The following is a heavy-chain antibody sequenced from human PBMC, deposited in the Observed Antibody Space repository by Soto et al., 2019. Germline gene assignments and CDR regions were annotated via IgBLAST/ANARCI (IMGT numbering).Heavy chain of an antibody. V-gene: IGHV3-23*01. CDR1: GFTFSSYA. J-gene: IGHJ4*02. CDR3: AKAPCTTCIAAAGPLDY. Sequence: EVQLLESGGGLVQPGGSLRLSCAASGFTFSSYAMSWVRQAPGKGLEWVSAISGSGGATYYADSVKGRFTISRDNSTNTLYLQMNSLRAEDTAVYYCAKAPCTTCIAAAGPLDYWGQGTLVTVSS. D-gene: IGHD6-13*01. CDR2: ISGSGGAT.